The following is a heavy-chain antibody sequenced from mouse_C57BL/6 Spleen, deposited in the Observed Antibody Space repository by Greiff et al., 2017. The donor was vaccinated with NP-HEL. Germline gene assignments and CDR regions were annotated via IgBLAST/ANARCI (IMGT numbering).Heavy chain of an antibody. Sequence: QVQLKQSGAELVRPGTSVKVSCKASGYAFTNYLIEWVKQRPGQGLEWIGVINPGSGGTNYNEKFKGKATLTADKSSSTAYMQLSSLTSEDSAVYFCARSPYGNFLFDYWGQGTTLTVSS. J-gene: IGHJ2*01. V-gene: IGHV1-54*01. D-gene: IGHD2-1*01. CDR2: INPGSGGT. CDR1: GYAFTNYL. CDR3: ARSPYGNFLFDY.